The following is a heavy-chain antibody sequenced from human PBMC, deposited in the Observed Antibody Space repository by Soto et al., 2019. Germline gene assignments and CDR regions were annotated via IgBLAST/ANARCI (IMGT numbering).Heavy chain of an antibody. CDR3: ARRARPDFYYMDV. CDR2: ISSNGVGT. V-gene: IGHV3-64*01. D-gene: IGHD6-6*01. Sequence: EVQLAESGGGLAQPGGSLRLSCAASGFTLSGSAMDWVRQAPGKGLEYVSGISSNGVGTYYANSVQGRFTISRDNSKNTVHLQMGSLRPEDMAVYYCARRARPDFYYMDVWGKGTTVTVSS. CDR1: GFTLSGSA. J-gene: IGHJ6*03.